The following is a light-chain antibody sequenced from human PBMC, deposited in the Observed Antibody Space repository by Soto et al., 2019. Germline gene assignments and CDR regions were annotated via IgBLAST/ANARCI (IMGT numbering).Light chain of an antibody. CDR1: SSDVGGYNY. CDR3: ISYTDSSTLV. J-gene: IGLJ1*01. CDR2: DVN. V-gene: IGLV2-14*01. Sequence: QSALTQPASVSGSPAQSITISCTGTSSDVGGYNYVSWYQQHPGKAPKLMIYDVNFRPSGVSNRFSGSKSGNTASLTISGLQAEDEADYYCISYTDSSTLVFGTGTKLTVL.